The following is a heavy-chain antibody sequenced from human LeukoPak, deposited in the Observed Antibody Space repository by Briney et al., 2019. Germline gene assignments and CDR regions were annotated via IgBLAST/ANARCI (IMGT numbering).Heavy chain of an antibody. Sequence: GESLKISCKGSGYSSTSHWIGWVRQMPGKGLEWMGIIYPGDSDTRYSPSFQGQVTISADKSINTAYLQWSSLKASDTAMYYCARRGYCSSTTCSAPLDFWGQGTPVTVSS. V-gene: IGHV5-51*01. CDR1: GYSSTSHW. CDR2: IYPGDSDT. D-gene: IGHD2-2*01. CDR3: ARRGYCSSTTCSAPLDF. J-gene: IGHJ4*02.